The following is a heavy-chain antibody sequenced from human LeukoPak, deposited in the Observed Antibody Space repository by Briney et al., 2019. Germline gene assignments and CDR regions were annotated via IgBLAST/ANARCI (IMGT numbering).Heavy chain of an antibody. V-gene: IGHV1-8*01. J-gene: IGHJ5*02. CDR3: ARGTLSSSWYNGYNWFDP. CDR1: GYTFTSYD. CDR2: MNPNSGNT. Sequence: ASVKVSCKASGYTFTSYDINWVRQATGQGLEWMGWMNPNSGNTGYAQKFQGRVTVTRNTSISTAYMELSSLRSEDTAVYYCARGTLSSSWYNGYNWFDPWGQGTLVTVSS. D-gene: IGHD6-13*01.